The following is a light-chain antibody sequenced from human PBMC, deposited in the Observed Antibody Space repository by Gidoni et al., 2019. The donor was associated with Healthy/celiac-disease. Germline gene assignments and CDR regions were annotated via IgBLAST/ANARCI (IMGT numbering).Light chain of an antibody. CDR2: AAS. CDR3: QQSQGTPWT. Sequence: DVQMTPSPSSLSATVGDRVTITCRASQSLDRFLNWYQQIPGKAPKLLIYAASTLQSGVPSRFSGSGSGTQFTLTITSLHPEDSATYFCQQSQGTPWTFGQGTKVEIK. CDR1: QSLDRF. V-gene: IGKV1-39*01. J-gene: IGKJ1*01.